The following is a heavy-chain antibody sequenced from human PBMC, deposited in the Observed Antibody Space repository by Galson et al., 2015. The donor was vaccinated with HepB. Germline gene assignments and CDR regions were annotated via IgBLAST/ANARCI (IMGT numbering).Heavy chain of an antibody. CDR2: ISSSSRYI. CDR3: AKVVYYYMDV. V-gene: IGHV3-21*01. J-gene: IGHJ6*03. CDR1: GFNFGTFT. Sequence: SLRLSCAASGFNFGTFTMNWVRQVPGKGLEWVSSISSSSRYIYYADSMKGRFTISRDNAKNSLYLQINSLRAEDTAVYRCAKVVYYYMDVWGNGTTVTVSS.